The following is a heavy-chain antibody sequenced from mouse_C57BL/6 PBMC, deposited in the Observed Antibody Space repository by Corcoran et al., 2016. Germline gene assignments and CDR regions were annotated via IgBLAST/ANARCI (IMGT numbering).Heavy chain of an antibody. Sequence: QVQLQQSGPELVKPGASVKISCKASGYTFTDYYINWVKQRPGQGLEWIGWIFPGSGSTYYKEKFKGKATLTVDKSSSTAYMVLSSLTSEDSAVYFCARRNYGNYWYFDVWGTGTTVTVSS. CDR3: ARRNYGNYWYFDV. CDR2: IFPGSGST. J-gene: IGHJ1*03. V-gene: IGHV1-75*01. D-gene: IGHD2-1*01. CDR1: GYTFTDYY.